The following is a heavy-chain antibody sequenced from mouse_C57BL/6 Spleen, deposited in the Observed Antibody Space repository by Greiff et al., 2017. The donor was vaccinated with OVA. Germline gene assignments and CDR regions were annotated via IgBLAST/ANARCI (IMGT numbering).Heavy chain of an antibody. Sequence: EVKLVESGEGLVKPGGSLKLSCAASGFTFSSYAMAWVRQTPEKRLEWVAYISSGGDYIYYADTVKGLFTISRDNARNTLYLQMSSLKSEDTAMYYCTRDGSGWFAYWGQGTLVTVSA. D-gene: IGHD1-1*01. CDR1: GFTFSSYA. CDR2: ISSGGDYI. J-gene: IGHJ3*01. V-gene: IGHV5-9-1*02. CDR3: TRDGSGWFAY.